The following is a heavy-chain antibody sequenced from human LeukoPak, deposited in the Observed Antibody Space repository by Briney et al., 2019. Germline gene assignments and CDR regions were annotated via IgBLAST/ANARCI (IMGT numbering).Heavy chain of an antibody. J-gene: IGHJ6*02. CDR1: GYTFTSYG. V-gene: IGHV1-18*01. Sequence: ASVKVSCKASGYTFTSYGISWVRQAPGQGLEWMGWISAYNGNTNYAQKLQGRVTMTTDTSTSTAYMELRSLRSDDTVVYYCARFLTRYYYYGMDVWGQGTTVTVSS. CDR2: ISAYNGNT. D-gene: IGHD2/OR15-2a*01. CDR3: ARFLTRYYYYGMDV.